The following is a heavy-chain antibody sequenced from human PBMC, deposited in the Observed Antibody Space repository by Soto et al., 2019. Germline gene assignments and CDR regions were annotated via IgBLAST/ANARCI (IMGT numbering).Heavy chain of an antibody. CDR1: GATFRTKT. CDR3: ARALSYGDYVG. Sequence: QVQLVQSGAEVKKPGPSGKVSGKASGATFRTKTITWCRQPPGQGLEWMGRIIPILGIANYAQKFQGRVTITADKSTSTAYMELSSLRSEDTAVYYCARALSYGDYVGWGQGTLVTVSS. J-gene: IGHJ4*02. CDR2: IIPILGIA. V-gene: IGHV1-69*02. D-gene: IGHD4-17*01.